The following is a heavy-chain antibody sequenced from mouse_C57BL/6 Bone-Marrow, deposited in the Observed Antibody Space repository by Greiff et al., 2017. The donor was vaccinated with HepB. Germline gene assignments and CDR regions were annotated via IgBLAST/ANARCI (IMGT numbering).Heavy chain of an antibody. D-gene: IGHD2-2*01. CDR1: GFTFSDFY. CDR3: ARANYGYDGEFDS. V-gene: IGHV7-1*01. J-gene: IGHJ2*01. Sequence: DVKLVESGGGLVQSGRSLRLSCATSGFTFSDFYMEWVRQAPGKGLEWIAASRNKANDYTTEYSASVKGRFIVSRDTSQSILYLQMNALRAEDTAIYYCARANYGYDGEFDSRGQGTTLTVSS. CDR2: SRNKANDYTT.